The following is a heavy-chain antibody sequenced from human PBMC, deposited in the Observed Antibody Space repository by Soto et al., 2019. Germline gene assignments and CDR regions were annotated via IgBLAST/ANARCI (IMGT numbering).Heavy chain of an antibody. CDR1: GDSISSGGYY. CDR2: IYYTGST. V-gene: IGHV4-31*03. J-gene: IGHJ5*02. CDR3: ARERPDGARLDP. D-gene: IGHD6-6*01. Sequence: SETLSLTCTVSGDSISSGGYYWSWVRQHPGEGLEWIGYIYYTGSTHYNPSLKSRVNISVDTSKNQFSLKVSSVTAADTAVYYCARERPDGARLDPWGQGTLVTV.